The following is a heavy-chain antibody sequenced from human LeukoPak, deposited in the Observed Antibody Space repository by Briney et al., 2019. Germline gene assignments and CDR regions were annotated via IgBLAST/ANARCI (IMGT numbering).Heavy chain of an antibody. CDR2: IIPILGIA. Sequence: VASVKVSCKASGGTFSSYAISWVRQAPGQGLEWMGRIIPILGIANYAQKFQGRVTITADKSTSTAYMELSSLRSEDTAVYYCASSAVDWLLSHLDYWGQGTLVTVSS. V-gene: IGHV1-69*04. CDR1: GGTFSSYA. D-gene: IGHD3-9*01. CDR3: ASSAVDWLLSHLDY. J-gene: IGHJ4*02.